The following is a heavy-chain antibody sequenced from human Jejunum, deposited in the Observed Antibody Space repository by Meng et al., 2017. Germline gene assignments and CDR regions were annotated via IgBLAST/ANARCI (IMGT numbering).Heavy chain of an antibody. CDR2: IWHDGSKV. J-gene: IGHJ4*02. D-gene: IGHD3-10*01. V-gene: IGHV3-33*01. Sequence: LVGSGGGVVQPGNALRLSCAASGFNFTNYGMHWVRQAPGKGLEWVAVIWHDGSKVFYADSVRGRFTISRDNSHNTVDLQMNSVRVDDTAVYFCLRGRDYWGQGTLVTVSS. CDR3: LRGRDY. CDR1: GFNFTNYG.